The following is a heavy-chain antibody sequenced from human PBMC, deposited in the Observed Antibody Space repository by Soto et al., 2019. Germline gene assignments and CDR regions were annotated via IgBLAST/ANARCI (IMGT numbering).Heavy chain of an antibody. CDR2: IRSKPNNYAT. Sequence: GGSLRLSCAASGFTFSGSAMHWVRQTSGKGLEWVGRIRSKPNNYATAYAASVKGRFTISRDDSKKTAYLQMNSLETEDTAVYYCASQSSEWLLFASWGQGTLVTVS. J-gene: IGHJ4*02. CDR1: GFTFSGSA. V-gene: IGHV3-73*01. D-gene: IGHD5-12*01. CDR3: ASQSSEWLLFAS.